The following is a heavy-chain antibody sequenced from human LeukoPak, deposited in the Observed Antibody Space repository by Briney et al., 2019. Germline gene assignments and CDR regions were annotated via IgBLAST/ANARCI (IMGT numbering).Heavy chain of an antibody. CDR2: IYYSGST. CDR3: ARDSGNYYFDY. V-gene: IGHV4-59*01. D-gene: IGHD4-23*01. J-gene: IGHJ4*02. Sequence: SETLSLTCTVSGGSISSYYWSWIRQPPGKGLEWIGYIYYSGSTNYNPSLKSRVTISVDTSKNQYSLKLSSVTAADTAVYYCARDSGNYYFDYWGQGTLVTVSS. CDR1: GGSISSYY.